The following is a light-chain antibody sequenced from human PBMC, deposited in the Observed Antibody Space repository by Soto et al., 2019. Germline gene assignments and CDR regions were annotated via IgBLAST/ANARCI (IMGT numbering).Light chain of an antibody. V-gene: IGLV1-47*01. Sequence: QSVLTQPPSVSGTPGQRVTISCSGSSSNIGNNFVYWYQHLPGAAPTLVAYSDNHRPSGVPVRFSGSKSGTSASLTISGLRSEDEATYYCATWDDSLSGFVVFGGGTQLTVL. J-gene: IGLJ7*01. CDR1: SSNIGNNF. CDR2: SDN. CDR3: ATWDDSLSGFVV.